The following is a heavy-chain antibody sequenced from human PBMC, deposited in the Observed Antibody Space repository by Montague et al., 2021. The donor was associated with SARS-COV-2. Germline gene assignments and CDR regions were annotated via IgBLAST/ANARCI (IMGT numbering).Heavy chain of an antibody. Sequence: SETLSLTCIVSGSSVRSYYCSWIRQPPGKGLEWIGYIYGRGSTNXKPSRKSRVTISVDTSKNQFSLKLSSVTAADTAVYYCARENTVTTFGGPYYIDSWGQGTLVTVSA. V-gene: IGHV4-59*02. D-gene: IGHD4-17*01. CDR1: GSSVRSYY. J-gene: IGHJ4*02. CDR3: ARENTVTTFGGPYYIDS. CDR2: IYGRGST.